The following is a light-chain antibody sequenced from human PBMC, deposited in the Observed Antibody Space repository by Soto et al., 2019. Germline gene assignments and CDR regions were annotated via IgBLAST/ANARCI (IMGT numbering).Light chain of an antibody. CDR1: QSVSNY. CDR2: DTF. Sequence: IVLTQSPATLSLSPGPRATLSCRAGQSVSNYLAWYQQKPGQAPRLLIYDTFNRATGIPARFSGSGSGTDFTLTISSVEPEDLAVYFCVQRSTWAWTSGQGTKVEIK. CDR3: VQRSTWAWT. V-gene: IGKV3-11*01. J-gene: IGKJ1*01.